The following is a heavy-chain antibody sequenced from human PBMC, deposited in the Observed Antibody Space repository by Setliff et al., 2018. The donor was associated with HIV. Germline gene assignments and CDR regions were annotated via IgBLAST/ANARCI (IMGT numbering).Heavy chain of an antibody. V-gene: IGHV1-2*02. CDR3: TRTKILTGYYFSPTYCFDS. J-gene: IGHJ4*02. Sequence: ASVKVSCKVSGDTFRNYALNWVRQAPGQGLEWMGGIIPTTGDTRYTRRFQGRVTMTRDTSISSVYMELSRLTSDDTALYYCTRTKILTGYYFSPTYCFDSWGQGTLVTVSS. CDR1: GDTFRNYA. CDR2: IIPTTGDT. D-gene: IGHD3-9*01.